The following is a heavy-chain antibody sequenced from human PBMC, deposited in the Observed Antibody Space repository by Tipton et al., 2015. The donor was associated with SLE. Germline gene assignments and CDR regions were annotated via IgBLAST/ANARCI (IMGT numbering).Heavy chain of an antibody. CDR1: GFTFSSYG. Sequence: SLRLSCAASGFTFSSYGMHWVRQAPGKGLEWVAFIRYDGSNKYYADSVKGRFTISRDNSKNTLYLQMNSLRAEDTAVYYCAKLSWEVYYFDYWGQGTLVTVSS. D-gene: IGHD6-13*01. V-gene: IGHV3-30*02. J-gene: IGHJ4*02. CDR3: AKLSWEVYYFDY. CDR2: IRYDGSNK.